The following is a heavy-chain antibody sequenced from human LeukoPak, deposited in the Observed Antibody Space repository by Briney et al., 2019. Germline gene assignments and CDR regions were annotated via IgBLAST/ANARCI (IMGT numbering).Heavy chain of an antibody. CDR3: ARGYYYGSGSYYIPDY. J-gene: IGHJ4*02. D-gene: IGHD3-10*01. V-gene: IGHV5-51*01. CDR2: IYPGDSDT. Sequence: GESLKISCKGSGYSFTSYWIGWVRQMPGKGLEWMGIIYPGDSDTRYSPSFQGQVTISADKSISTAYLQWSSLKASGTAMYYCARGYYYGSGSYYIPDYWGQGTLVTVSS. CDR1: GYSFTSYW.